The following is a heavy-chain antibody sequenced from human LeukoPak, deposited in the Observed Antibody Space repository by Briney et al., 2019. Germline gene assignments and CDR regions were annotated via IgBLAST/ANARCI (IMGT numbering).Heavy chain of an antibody. CDR1: GGTFSSYA. D-gene: IGHD6-13*01. CDR3: ARVDHEAEAGTEDY. CDR2: IIPIFGTA. Sequence: GASVKVSCKASGGTFSSYAISWVRQAPGQGLEWMGGIIPIFGTANYAQKFQGRVTMTRDTSISTAYMELSSLRSDDTAVYYCARVDHEAEAGTEDYWGQGTLVTVSS. J-gene: IGHJ4*02. V-gene: IGHV1-69*05.